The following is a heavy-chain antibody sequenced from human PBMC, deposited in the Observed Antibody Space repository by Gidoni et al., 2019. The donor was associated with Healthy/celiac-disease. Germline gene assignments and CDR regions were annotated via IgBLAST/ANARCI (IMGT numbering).Heavy chain of an antibody. V-gene: IGHV3-15*01. CDR1: GFTFRNAW. CDR3: TTDPQWLPLVDY. Sequence: EVQLVEYGGGLVKPGGSLRLSCAASGFTFRNAWMSWVRQAPGKRLEWVGRIKSKTDGGTTDYAAPVKGRFTISRDDSKNTLYLQMNSLKTEDTAVYYCTTDPQWLPLVDYWGQGTLVTVSS. J-gene: IGHJ4*02. CDR2: IKSKTDGGTT. D-gene: IGHD6-19*01.